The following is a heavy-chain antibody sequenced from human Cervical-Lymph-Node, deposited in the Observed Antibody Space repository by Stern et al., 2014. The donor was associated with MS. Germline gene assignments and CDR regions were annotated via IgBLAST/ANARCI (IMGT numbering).Heavy chain of an antibody. CDR1: GYIFSDHG. D-gene: IGHD1-26*01. CDR3: TRDHYTIVGATRF. Sequence: VQLEESGSELKKPGASVKVSCKASGYIFSDHGMNWVRQAPGQGLEWMGWINTNTGNPTYAQAFTGRFVFSLDTSVSTAYLQISGLQAEDTAVYYCTRDHYTIVGATRFWGQGTLVTVSS. J-gene: IGHJ4*02. V-gene: IGHV7-4-1*02. CDR2: INTNTGNP.